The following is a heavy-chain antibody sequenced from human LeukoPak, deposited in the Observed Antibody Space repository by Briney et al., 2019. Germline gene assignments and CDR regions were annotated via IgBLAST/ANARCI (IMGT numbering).Heavy chain of an antibody. CDR2: ISSSSSYI. CDR1: GFTFSSYS. D-gene: IGHD6-19*01. J-gene: IGHJ3*02. V-gene: IGHV3-21*04. CDR3: ARPTSGQSFDI. Sequence: GGSLRLSCAASGFTFSSYSMNWVRQAPGKGLEWVSSISSSSSYIYYADSVKGRFTISRNNSKNTLDLQMNSLRAEDTAVYFCARPTSGQSFDIWGQGTMVTVSS.